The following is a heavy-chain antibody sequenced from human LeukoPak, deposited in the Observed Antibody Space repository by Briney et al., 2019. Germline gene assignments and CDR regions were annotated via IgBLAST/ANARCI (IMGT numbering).Heavy chain of an antibody. V-gene: IGHV3-15*01. CDR2: IKSRSDGGTT. D-gene: IGHD4-17*01. Sequence: GGSLRLSCAVSGLTFINAWMNWVPQAPGKGLEWVGRIKSRSDGGTTDYATPVKGRFTISRDDPKATVYLQMDSLKIEDTAVYYCTTPLTTVTTLPFDSWGQGTLVTVSS. CDR1: GLTFINAW. J-gene: IGHJ4*02. CDR3: TTPLTTVTTLPFDS.